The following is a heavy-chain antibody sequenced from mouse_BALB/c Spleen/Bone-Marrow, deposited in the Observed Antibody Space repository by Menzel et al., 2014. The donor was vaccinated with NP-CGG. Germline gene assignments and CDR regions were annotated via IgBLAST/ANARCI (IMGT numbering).Heavy chain of an antibody. CDR3: ARVNYGSRFDY. D-gene: IGHD1-1*01. CDR2: INSHDGNT. Sequence: EVQGVESGGGLVQPGGSLKLSCAASGFTFSSYGMSWVRQTPGKRLELVATINSHDGNTYYPDSVKGRLNISRDNAKNTLYLQMSNLKSEDSTMCYCARVNYGSRFDYGGEGTPLTVSS. CDR1: GFTFSSYG. V-gene: IGHV5-6-3*01. J-gene: IGHJ2*01.